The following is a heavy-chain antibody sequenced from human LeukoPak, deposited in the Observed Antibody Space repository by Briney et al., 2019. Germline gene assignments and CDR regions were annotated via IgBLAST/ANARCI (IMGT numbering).Heavy chain of an antibody. CDR1: GYTFNDYY. D-gene: IGHD3-9*01. CDR2: INPDSGGT. V-gene: IGHV1-2*02. Sequence: GASVKVSCKASGYTFNDYYMHWVRQAPGQGLEWIGRINPDSGGTDYAQKFQGRVTMTRDTSITTAYIDLSRLRSDDTAVYYCARLGENGLLTGYFYPWGQGTLVTVSS. J-gene: IGHJ5*02. CDR3: ARLGENGLLTGYFYP.